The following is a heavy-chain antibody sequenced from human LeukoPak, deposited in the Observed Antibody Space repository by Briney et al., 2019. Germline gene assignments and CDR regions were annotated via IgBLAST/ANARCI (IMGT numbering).Heavy chain of an antibody. D-gene: IGHD2-21*01. V-gene: IGHV3-30*02. J-gene: IGHJ3*02. CDR1: GFTFSSYG. CDR3: AKDQAVVVIAPYDAFDI. Sequence: HTGGSLRLSCAASGFTFSSYGMHWVRQAPGKGLEWVAFIRYDGSNKYYADSVKGRFTISRDNSKNTLYLQMNSLRAEDTAVYYCAKDQAVVVIAPYDAFDIWGQGTMVTVSS. CDR2: IRYDGSNK.